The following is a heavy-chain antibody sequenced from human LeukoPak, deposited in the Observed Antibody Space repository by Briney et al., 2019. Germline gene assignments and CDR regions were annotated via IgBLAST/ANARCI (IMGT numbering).Heavy chain of an antibody. D-gene: IGHD4-17*01. Sequence: GGSLRLSCAASGFTFSSYSMNWVRQAPGKGLEWVSSISCSSSDIYYAGSVKGRFTISRDNAKNSLYLQMNSLRAEDTAMYHCARDIADGDYGRAFDYWGQGTLVTVSS. J-gene: IGHJ4*02. CDR1: GFTFSSYS. V-gene: IGHV3-21*01. CDR2: ISCSSSDI. CDR3: ARDIADGDYGRAFDY.